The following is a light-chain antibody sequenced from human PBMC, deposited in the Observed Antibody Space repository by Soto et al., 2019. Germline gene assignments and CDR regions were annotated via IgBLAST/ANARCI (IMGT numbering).Light chain of an antibody. CDR2: AAS. J-gene: IGKJ4*01. Sequence: DIQMTQSPSSLSASVGDRVTITCRARRGISNYLAWYQQIPGKVPTLLISAASSVQSVVPSRFSGSGSETDFTLIISSLQAEDVATYYCQQYTYVPAFGGGTKVEIK. V-gene: IGKV1-27*01. CDR1: RGISNY. CDR3: QQYTYVPA.